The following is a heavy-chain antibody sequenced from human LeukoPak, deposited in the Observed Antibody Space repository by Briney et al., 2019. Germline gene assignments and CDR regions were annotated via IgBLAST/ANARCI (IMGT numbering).Heavy chain of an antibody. CDR3: AHSKTCYYDSSGYFRLYGMDG. J-gene: IGHJ6*02. Sequence: PGGSLRLSCAASGFTFSNYGMNWVRQTPDKGLEWVASISSTSSYIYYTDSVRGRFTISRDNTKNSLYLQMNSLRAEDTAVYYCAHSKTCYYDSSGYFRLYGMDGWGQGTTVTVSS. CDR2: ISSTSSYI. CDR1: GFTFSNYG. V-gene: IGHV3-21*01. D-gene: IGHD3-22*01.